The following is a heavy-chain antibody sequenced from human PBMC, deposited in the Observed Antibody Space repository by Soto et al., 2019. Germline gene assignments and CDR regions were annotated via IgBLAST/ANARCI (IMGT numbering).Heavy chain of an antibody. J-gene: IGHJ4*02. CDR3: ARTLNEWLLGLD. V-gene: IGHV1-18*01. CDR2: ISAYNGNT. Sequence: QVKLVQSGAEVKKPGASGKVSCKASGYTFTSYGISGVRKAPGQGLEWMGWISAYNGNTNYSQKFQGRVTMTTDTATGTAYLELRSLRSDDTAVYYCARTLNEWLLGLDWGQGPLVTVSS. D-gene: IGHD3-3*01. CDR1: GYTFTSYG.